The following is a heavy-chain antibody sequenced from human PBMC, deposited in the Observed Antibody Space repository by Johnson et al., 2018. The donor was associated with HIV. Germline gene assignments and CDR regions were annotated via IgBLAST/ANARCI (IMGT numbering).Heavy chain of an antibody. V-gene: IGHV3-30-3*01. Sequence: QVQLVESGGGVVQPGMSLRLSCAASGFTFSSYAMHWVRQAPGKGLEWVAVISYDGSNKYYADSAKGRFTISRDNSKNTLYLQMNSLRSEDTAVYYCVMDLAYSGYEGAFDIWGQGKMVTVSS. CDR1: GFTFSSYA. D-gene: IGHD5-12*01. CDR2: ISYDGSNK. J-gene: IGHJ3*02. CDR3: VMDLAYSGYEGAFDI.